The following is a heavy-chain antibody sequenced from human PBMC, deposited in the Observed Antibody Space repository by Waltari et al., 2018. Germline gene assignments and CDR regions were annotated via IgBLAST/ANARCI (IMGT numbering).Heavy chain of an antibody. CDR1: GGTFSSYA. CDR3: ATHPPGFSREDFDY. V-gene: IGHV1-69*10. CDR2: IIPILGIA. J-gene: IGHJ4*02. Sequence: QVQLVQSGAEVKKPGSSVTVSCKASGGTFSSYAISWVRQAPGQGLEWMGGIIPILGIANYAQKFQGRVTITADKSTSTAYMELSSLRSEDTAVYYCATHPPGFSREDFDYWGQGTLVTVSS.